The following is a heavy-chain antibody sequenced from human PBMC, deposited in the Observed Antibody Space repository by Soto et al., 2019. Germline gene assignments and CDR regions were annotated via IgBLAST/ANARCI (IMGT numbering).Heavy chain of an antibody. J-gene: IGHJ5*02. CDR1: GYTFTSYG. CDR3: ARDANDDYIWGSLSWFDP. V-gene: IGHV1-18*01. D-gene: IGHD3-16*01. Sequence: ASVKVSCKASGYTFTSYGISWVRQAPGQGLEWMGWISAYNGNTNYAQKLQGRVTMTTDTSTSTAYMELRSLRSDDTAVYYCARDANDDYIWGSLSWFDPWGQGTLVTVS. CDR2: ISAYNGNT.